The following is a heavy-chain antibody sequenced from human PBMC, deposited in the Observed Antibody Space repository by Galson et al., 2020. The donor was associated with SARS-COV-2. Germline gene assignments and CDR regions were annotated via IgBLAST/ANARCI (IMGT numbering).Heavy chain of an antibody. CDR1: AFTFSDYW. J-gene: IGHJ4*02. CDR2: IRGDGSET. D-gene: IGHD2-15*01. V-gene: IGHV3-7*01. Sequence: GGSLRLSCVVSAFTFSDYWMNWIRQAPGKGLEWVANIRGDGSETNYADSVQGRFSISRDNAVDTLYLEMNSLRVDDTAVYYCTREGWQGGYWGQGTRVTVSS. CDR3: TREGWQGGY.